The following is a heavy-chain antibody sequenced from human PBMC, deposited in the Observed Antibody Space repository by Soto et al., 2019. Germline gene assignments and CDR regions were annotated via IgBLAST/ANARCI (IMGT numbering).Heavy chain of an antibody. J-gene: IGHJ4*02. CDR1: GFTFSDHY. CDR2: ISYSSGYT. Sequence: QVQLVESGGGLVKPGGSLRLSCAASGFTFSDHYMGWIRQAPGKGLEWVSHISYSSGYTNYADSVKGRFTISRDNAKNSQYLQMNSLRAEDTAVYYCARGLGYCSTISCSATFDYWGQGTVVTVSS. V-gene: IGHV3-11*05. D-gene: IGHD2-2*01. CDR3: ARGLGYCSTISCSATFDY.